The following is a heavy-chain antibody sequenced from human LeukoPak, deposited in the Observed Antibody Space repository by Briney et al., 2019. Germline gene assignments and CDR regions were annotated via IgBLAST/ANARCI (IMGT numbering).Heavy chain of an antibody. CDR3: AKNAKYGDYEYYFDY. V-gene: IGHV3-30*18. Sequence: GGSLRLSCVASGFTFSSYGMHWVRQAPGKGLEWVAVISYDGSNKYYADSVKGRFTISRDNSKNTLYLQMNSLRAEDTAVYYCAKNAKYGDYEYYFDYWGQGTLVTVSS. CDR2: ISYDGSNK. J-gene: IGHJ4*02. D-gene: IGHD4-17*01. CDR1: GFTFSSYG.